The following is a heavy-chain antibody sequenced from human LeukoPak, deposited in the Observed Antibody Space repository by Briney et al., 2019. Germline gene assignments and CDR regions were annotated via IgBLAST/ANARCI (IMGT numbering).Heavy chain of an antibody. J-gene: IGHJ4*02. Sequence: GSSVKVSCKASGGTFSSYAISWVRQAPGQELEWMGGIIPIFGTANYAQKFQGRVTITTDESTSTAYMELSSLRSEDTAVYYCASSARWLQAFDYWGQGTLVTVSS. CDR2: IIPIFGTA. CDR3: ASSARWLQAFDY. V-gene: IGHV1-69*05. D-gene: IGHD5-24*01. CDR1: GGTFSSYA.